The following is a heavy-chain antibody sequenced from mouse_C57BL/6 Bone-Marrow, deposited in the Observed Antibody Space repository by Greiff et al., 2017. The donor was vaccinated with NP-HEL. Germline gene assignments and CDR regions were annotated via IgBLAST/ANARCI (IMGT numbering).Heavy chain of an antibody. J-gene: IGHJ3*01. D-gene: IGHD3-2*02. CDR3: IRQLRLQAY. Sequence: EVQLQQSGAELVRPGASVKLSCTASGFNIKDDYMHWVKQRPEQGLEWIGWIDPENGDTEYASKFQGKATITADTSSNTAYLQLSSLTSEDTAVYYCIRQLRLQAYWGQGTLVTVSA. V-gene: IGHV14-4*01. CDR1: GFNIKDDY. CDR2: IDPENGDT.